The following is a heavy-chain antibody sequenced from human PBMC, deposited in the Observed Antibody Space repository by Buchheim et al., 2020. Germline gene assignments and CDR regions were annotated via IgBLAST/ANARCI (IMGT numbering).Heavy chain of an antibody. CDR2: IYGNDDP. J-gene: IGHJ4*02. D-gene: IGHD3/OR15-3a*01. CDR1: GFSVSSNY. CDR3: ARDTSSPARADW. V-gene: IGHV3-66*01. Sequence: EEKLVESGGGLVQPGGSLRLSCAASGFSVSSNYMNWVRQPPGKGLEWVSLIYGNDDPKYTDSAKGRFTISRDDSQNIVFLLMNRLGVEDTAVYYCARDTSSPARADWWGRGTL.